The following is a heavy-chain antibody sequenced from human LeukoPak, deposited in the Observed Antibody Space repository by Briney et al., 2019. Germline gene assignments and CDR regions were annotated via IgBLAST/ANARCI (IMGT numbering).Heavy chain of an antibody. Sequence: GGSLRLSSAHSRYTPLTYTMCWVCQAPGKGLEWVSAISGSGGGTYYADSVKGRFTISRDNSKNTLYLQMNSLRAKDTAIYYYASATGIVVVLSWFHPWGEGTLVTVSS. D-gene: IGHD3-22*01. CDR2: ISGSGGGT. CDR1: RYTPLTYT. J-gene: IGHJ5*02. V-gene: IGHV3-23*01. CDR3: ASATGIVVVLSWFHP.